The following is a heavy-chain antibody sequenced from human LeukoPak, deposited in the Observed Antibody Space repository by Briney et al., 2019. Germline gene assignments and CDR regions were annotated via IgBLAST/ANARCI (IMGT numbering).Heavy chain of an antibody. J-gene: IGHJ4*02. Sequence: SETLSLTCAVYGGSFSGYSWTWIRQPPGKGLEWIGEVNHSGFTNYNPSLKSRVTISVDTSKNQFSLKLSSVTAADTAVYYCARGAPGYWGQGTLVTVSS. V-gene: IGHV4-34*01. CDR2: VNHSGFT. CDR3: ARGAPGY. CDR1: GGSFSGYS.